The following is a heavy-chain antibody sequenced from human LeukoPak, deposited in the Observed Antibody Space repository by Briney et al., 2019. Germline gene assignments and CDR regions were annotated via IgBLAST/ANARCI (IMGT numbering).Heavy chain of an antibody. D-gene: IGHD5-12*01. J-gene: IGHJ6*04. V-gene: IGHV4-31*03. CDR2: IHYSGRT. Sequence: SETLSLTCSVSDGSVSSADFYWSCIRQHPGKGLEWIGHIHYSGRTYYNPSLKSRVAISLDTSKNQFSLKLGSVTAADAAVYYCARDRYSGYDWDFYYYGMDVWGKGTTVTVSS. CDR3: ARDRYSGYDWDFYYYGMDV. CDR1: DGSVSSADFY.